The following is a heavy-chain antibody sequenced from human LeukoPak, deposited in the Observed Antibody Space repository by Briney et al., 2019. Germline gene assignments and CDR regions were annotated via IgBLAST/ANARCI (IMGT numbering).Heavy chain of an antibody. CDR2: INPNSGGT. Sequence: ASVKVSCKASGYTFTDYYMHWVRQAPGQGPEWMGWINPNSGGTNYAQKFQGRVTMTRDTSISTAYMELSSLRSDDTAVYYCAKVVPAADWGQGTLVTVSS. CDR3: AKVVPAAD. J-gene: IGHJ4*02. V-gene: IGHV1-2*02. D-gene: IGHD2-2*01. CDR1: GYTFTDYY.